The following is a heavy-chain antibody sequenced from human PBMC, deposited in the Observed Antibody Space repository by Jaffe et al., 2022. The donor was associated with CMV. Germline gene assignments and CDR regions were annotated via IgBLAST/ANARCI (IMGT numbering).Heavy chain of an antibody. Sequence: QVQLQESGPGLVKPSETLSLTCTVSGGSVSSGSYYWSWIRQPPGKGLEWIGYIYYSGSTNYNPSLKSRVTISVDTSKNQFSLKLSSVTAADTAVYYCARGEWDGYNVDYWGQGTLVTVSS. V-gene: IGHV4-61*01. J-gene: IGHJ4*02. CDR3: ARGEWDGYNVDY. CDR2: IYYSGST. D-gene: IGHD5-12*01. CDR1: GGSVSSGSYY.